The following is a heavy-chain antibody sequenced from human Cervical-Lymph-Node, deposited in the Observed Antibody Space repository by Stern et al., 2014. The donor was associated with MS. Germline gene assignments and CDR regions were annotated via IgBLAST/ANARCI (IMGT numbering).Heavy chain of an antibody. CDR1: GYSFTSYY. Sequence: VQLVQSGAEVKKPGASVKVSCKASGYSFTSYYMHWVRQAPGQGLELMGISNPSGGRTNYAQKFQDRVTMTRDTSTSTVYMEMSSLRSEDTALYYCARDGMTAATYYFDFWGQGTVVTVSS. V-gene: IGHV1-46*01. CDR2: SNPSGGRT. D-gene: IGHD6-13*01. CDR3: ARDGMTAATYYFDF. J-gene: IGHJ4*02.